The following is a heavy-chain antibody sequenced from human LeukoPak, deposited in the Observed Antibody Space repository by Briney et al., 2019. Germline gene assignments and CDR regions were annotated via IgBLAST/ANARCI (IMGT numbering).Heavy chain of an antibody. Sequence: SETLSLTCAVSGYSISSGYYWSWIRQPPGKGLEWIGNIYYSGSTNDNPSLKTRVTISVDTSKNQFSLQLSSVTAADTAVYYCARANTNNDAFDIWGRGTLVTVSS. CDR3: ARANTNNDAFDI. D-gene: IGHD3-16*01. CDR2: IYYSGST. CDR1: GYSISSGYY. J-gene: IGHJ3*02. V-gene: IGHV4-61*01.